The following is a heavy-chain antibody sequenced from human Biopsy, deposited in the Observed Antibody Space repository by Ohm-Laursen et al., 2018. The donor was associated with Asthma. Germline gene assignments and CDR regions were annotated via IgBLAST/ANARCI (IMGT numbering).Heavy chain of an antibody. V-gene: IGHV4-59*01. CDR1: GASISQYY. Sequence: SETLSLTCSVSGASISQYYWTWIRQSPGKGLEWIGYIFYGGNSYYSSSLKSRVSISVDTSKKQFSLTLDSVTAADTAVYYCATYSTGWSGVEFWGQGTRVTVSS. CDR3: ATYSTGWSGVEF. J-gene: IGHJ4*02. D-gene: IGHD6-19*01. CDR2: IFYGGNS.